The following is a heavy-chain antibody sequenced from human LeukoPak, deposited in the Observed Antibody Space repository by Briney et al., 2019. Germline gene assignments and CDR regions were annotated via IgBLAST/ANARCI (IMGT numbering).Heavy chain of an antibody. Sequence: SETLSLTCAVYGGSFSGYYWSWIRQPPGKGLEWIGEINHSGSTNYNPSLKSRVTISVDTSKNQFSLKLSSVTAADTAVYYCARGLSEQLDTPPWGPGTLVTVSS. CDR1: GGSFSGYY. D-gene: IGHD6-6*01. CDR3: ARGLSEQLDTPP. CDR2: INHSGST. V-gene: IGHV4-34*01. J-gene: IGHJ5*02.